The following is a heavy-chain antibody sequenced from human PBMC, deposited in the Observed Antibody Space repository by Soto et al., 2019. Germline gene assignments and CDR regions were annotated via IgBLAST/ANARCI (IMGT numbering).Heavy chain of an antibody. J-gene: IGHJ4*02. CDR3: ARVVVRGVSGGKYYFDY. D-gene: IGHD1-1*01. CDR2: IDYSGST. V-gene: IGHV4-31*03. CDR1: GGSINNGGYY. Sequence: QVLLQESGPGLLKPSQTLSLTCSVSGGSINNGGYYWSWIRQHPGKGLEWIGYIDYSGSTYYNPSLKSRVTISVDTSKNQFSLKLSSVTAADTAVYYCARVVVRGVSGGKYYFDYWGQGTLVTVSS.